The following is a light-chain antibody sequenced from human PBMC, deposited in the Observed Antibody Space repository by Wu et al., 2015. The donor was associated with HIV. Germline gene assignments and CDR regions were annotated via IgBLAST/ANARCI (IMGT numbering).Light chain of an antibody. V-gene: IGKV3-11*01. CDR3: QQRSNWPPIT. Sequence: EIVLTQFPVTLSLSPGERATLSCRASQSVSSYLAWYQQKPGRAPRLLIYDASNRATGIPARFSGSGSGTDFTLTISSLEPEDFAVYYCQQRSNWPPITFGQGTRLEIK. CDR2: DAS. CDR1: QSVSSY. J-gene: IGKJ5*01.